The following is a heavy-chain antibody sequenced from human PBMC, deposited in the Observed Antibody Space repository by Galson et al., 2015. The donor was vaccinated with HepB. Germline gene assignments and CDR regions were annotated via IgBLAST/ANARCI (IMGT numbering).Heavy chain of an antibody. D-gene: IGHD3-22*01. CDR3: ARFGSAGGYYDSSGYSANWFDP. J-gene: IGHJ5*02. CDR1: GGTFSSYA. CDR2: IIPIFGTA. Sequence: SVKVSCKASGGTFSSYAISWVRQAPGQGLEWMGGIIPIFGTANYAQKFQGRVTITADESTSTAYMELSSLRSEDTAVYYCARFGSAGGYYDSSGYSANWFDPWGQGTLVTVSS. V-gene: IGHV1-69*13.